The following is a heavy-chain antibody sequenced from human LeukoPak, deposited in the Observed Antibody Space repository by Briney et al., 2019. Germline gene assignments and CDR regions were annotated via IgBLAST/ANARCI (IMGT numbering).Heavy chain of an antibody. CDR2: IWYDGSNK. CDR1: GFTFSSYG. Sequence: GESLKISCAAPGFTFSSYGMHWVRQAPGKGLERVAVIWYDGSNKYYADSVKGRFTISRDNSKNTLYLQMNSLRAEDTAVYYCAKDRGYSSSWYYFDYWGQGTLVTVSS. V-gene: IGHV3-33*06. CDR3: AKDRGYSSSWYYFDY. J-gene: IGHJ4*02. D-gene: IGHD6-13*01.